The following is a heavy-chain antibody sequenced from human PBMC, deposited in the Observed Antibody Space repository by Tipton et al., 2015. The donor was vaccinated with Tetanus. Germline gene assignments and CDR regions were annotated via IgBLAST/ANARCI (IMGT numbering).Heavy chain of an antibody. CDR3: AGYETGGYIHH. V-gene: IGHV5-51*01. D-gene: IGHD7-27*01. J-gene: IGHJ4*02. CDR2: INVADSDT. Sequence: QLVQSGAEVKKPGESLKISCKGSGFSFTYFWIGWVRQMPGKGLEWMGVINVADSDTRYSPSFQGQVIISADKSISTAYLRWSSLEASDSAMYYCAGYETGGYIHHWGRGALVTVSS. CDR1: GFSFTYFW.